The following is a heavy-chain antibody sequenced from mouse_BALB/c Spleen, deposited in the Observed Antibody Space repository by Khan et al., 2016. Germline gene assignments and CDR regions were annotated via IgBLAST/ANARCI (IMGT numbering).Heavy chain of an antibody. D-gene: IGHD2-10*02. V-gene: IGHV1-7*01. CDR3: ARWEYGNYLYQAMDC. Sequence: QVQLQQSGAELAKPGASVKMSCKASGYTFTRFWMHWVKQRTGQGLEWIGYINPGSNYTDYNQNFKDKATLTADKSSSSAYMLLSSMTSKDSAVYFCARWEYGNYLYQAMDCWGQGISVTVSS. CDR2: INPGSNYT. CDR1: GYTFTRFW. J-gene: IGHJ4*01.